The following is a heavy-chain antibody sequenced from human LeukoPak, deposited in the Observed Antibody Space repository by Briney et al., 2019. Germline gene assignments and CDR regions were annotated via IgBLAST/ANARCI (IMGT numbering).Heavy chain of an antibody. J-gene: IGHJ6*02. CDR1: GFTFSSYW. CDR3: ATTFYSSSWYLGYYYYGMDV. Sequence: PGGSLRLSCAASGFTFSSYWMSWVRQAPGKGLEWVANIKQDGSEKYYVDSVKGRFTISRDNAKNSLYLQMNSLRAEDTAVYYCATTFYSSSWYLGYYYYGMDVWGQGTTVTVSS. V-gene: IGHV3-7*03. D-gene: IGHD6-13*01. CDR2: IKQDGSEK.